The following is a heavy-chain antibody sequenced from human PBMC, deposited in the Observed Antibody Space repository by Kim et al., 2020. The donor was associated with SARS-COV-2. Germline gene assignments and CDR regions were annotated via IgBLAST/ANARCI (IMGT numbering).Heavy chain of an antibody. Sequence: SETLSLTCTVSGGSISSYYWSWIRQPPGKGLEWIGYIYYSGSTNYNPSLKSRVTISVDTSKNQFSLKLSSVTAADTAVYYCAREGYCSGGSCTTRAAARYFQHWGQGTLVTVSS. D-gene: IGHD2-15*01. V-gene: IGHV4-59*01. CDR1: GGSISSYY. J-gene: IGHJ1*01. CDR3: AREGYCSGGSCTTRAAARYFQH. CDR2: IYYSGST.